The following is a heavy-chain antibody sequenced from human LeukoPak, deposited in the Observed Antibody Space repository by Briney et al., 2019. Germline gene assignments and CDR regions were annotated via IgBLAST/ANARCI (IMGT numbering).Heavy chain of an antibody. J-gene: IGHJ5*02. Sequence: PSETLSLTCTVSGGSLTSGYYWTWIRQHPGKGLEWIGYIHPSGSTSYNPSLESRVIMSLDTSQNQFSLKLSSVTAADTAMYYCARGQDPFKTGSWGQGTLVTVSS. V-gene: IGHV4-31*03. CDR3: ARGQDPFKTGS. CDR2: IHPSGST. CDR1: GGSLTSGYY. D-gene: IGHD1-1*01.